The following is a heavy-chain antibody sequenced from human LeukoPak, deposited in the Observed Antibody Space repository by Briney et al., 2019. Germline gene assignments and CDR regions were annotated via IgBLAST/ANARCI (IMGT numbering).Heavy chain of an antibody. CDR1: GFNFSSYA. D-gene: IGHD4-17*01. V-gene: IGHV3-23*01. CDR3: ATPWNGDYVGFDY. Sequence: GGSLRLSCAASGFNFSSYAMSWVRQAPGKGLEWVSAISGSGGSTYYADSVKGRFTISRDNSKNTLYLQMNSLRAEDTAVYYCATPWNGDYVGFDYWGQGTLVTVSS. CDR2: ISGSGGST. J-gene: IGHJ4*02.